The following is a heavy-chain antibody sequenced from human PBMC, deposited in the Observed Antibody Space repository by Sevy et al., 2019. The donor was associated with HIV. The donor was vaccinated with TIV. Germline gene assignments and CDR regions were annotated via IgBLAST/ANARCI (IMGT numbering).Heavy chain of an antibody. J-gene: IGHJ4*02. Sequence: ASVKVSCKVSEYSLTKLSIHWVRQAPGKGLEWMGGFDPQRGKIIYAQKFQGRVTMTEDTSTETAYMELSNLRSEDTAVYYCTTDVHLGDFRLWDDWGQGTRVTVSS. CDR3: TTDVHLGDFRLWDD. CDR2: FDPQRGKI. D-gene: IGHD4-17*01. V-gene: IGHV1-24*01. CDR1: EYSLTKLS.